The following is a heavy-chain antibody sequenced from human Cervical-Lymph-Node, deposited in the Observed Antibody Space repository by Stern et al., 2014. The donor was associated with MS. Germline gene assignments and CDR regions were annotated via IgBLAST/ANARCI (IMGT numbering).Heavy chain of an antibody. Sequence: QVQLVQSGAEVKKPGSSVKVSCKASGGTFSSYAISWGRQAPGQGLEWMGGIIHIIGTANYAQKFQCRVTITADESTITAYMELSSLRSEDTAVYYCARGELKEGFVRGMDVWGQGTTVTVSS. V-gene: IGHV1-69*01. CDR2: IIHIIGTA. CDR3: ARGELKEGFVRGMDV. J-gene: IGHJ6*02. D-gene: IGHD1-26*01. CDR1: GGTFSSYA.